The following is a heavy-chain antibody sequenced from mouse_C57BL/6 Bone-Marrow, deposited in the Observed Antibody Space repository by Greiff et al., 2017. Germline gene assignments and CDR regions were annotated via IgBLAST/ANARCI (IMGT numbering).Heavy chain of an antibody. D-gene: IGHD1-1*01. V-gene: IGHV1-5*01. CDR3: TPGSSPHYAMDY. Sequence: VQLQQSGTVLARPGASVKMSCKTSGYTFTSYWMHWVKQRPGQGLEWIGAIYPGNSDTSYNQKFKGKAKLTAVTSASTAYMELSSLTNEDSAVYYCTPGSSPHYAMDYWGQGTSVTVSS. CDR1: GYTFTSYW. CDR2: IYPGNSDT. J-gene: IGHJ4*01.